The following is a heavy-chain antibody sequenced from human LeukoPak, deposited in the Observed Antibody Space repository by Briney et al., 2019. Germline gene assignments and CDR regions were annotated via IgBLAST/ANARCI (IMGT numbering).Heavy chain of an antibody. V-gene: IGHV1-69*13. CDR1: GGTFSSYA. CDR3: ARATSSSSHSSSWFLPFDY. Sequence: SVKVSCKASGGTFSSYAISWVRQAPGQGLEWMGGIIPIFGTANYPQKFQGRVTITADESTCTAYMELSSLRSEDTAVYYCARATSSSSHSSSWFLPFDYWGQGTLVTVSS. CDR2: IIPIFGTA. D-gene: IGHD6-13*01. J-gene: IGHJ4*02.